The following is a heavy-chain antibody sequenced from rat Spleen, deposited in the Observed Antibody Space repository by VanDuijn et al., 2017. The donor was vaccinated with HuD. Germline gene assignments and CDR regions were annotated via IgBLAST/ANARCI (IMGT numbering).Heavy chain of an antibody. CDR2: IWTGGRI. Sequence: QVQLKESGPGLVQPSQTLSLACTVSGFSLTSYHVHWVRQPSGKGLEWMGVIWTGGRIEYNSVLKSRLSISRDTSKSQVFLNMNSLKTEDTATYYCARGGYSTYILDYWGQGVMVTVSS. CDR1: GFSLTSYH. J-gene: IGHJ2*01. CDR3: ARGGYSTYILDY. V-gene: IGHV2-43*01. D-gene: IGHD1-2*01.